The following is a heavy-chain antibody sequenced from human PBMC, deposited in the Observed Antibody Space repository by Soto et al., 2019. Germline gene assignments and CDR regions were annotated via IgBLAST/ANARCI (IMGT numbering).Heavy chain of an antibody. J-gene: IGHJ4*02. D-gene: IGHD5-18*01. CDR2: MSGTSGNT. V-gene: IGHV3-23*01. CDR3: AKLDSYGSFDF. CDR1: GFTFRTYA. Sequence: PVGSLRLSCAASGFTFRTYAMSWVRQAPGKGLDWVSAMSGTSGNTYYADSVKGRFTISRDNSKNKLSLQMSSLRAEDTAVYYCAKLDSYGSFDFCGQRALVTVSS.